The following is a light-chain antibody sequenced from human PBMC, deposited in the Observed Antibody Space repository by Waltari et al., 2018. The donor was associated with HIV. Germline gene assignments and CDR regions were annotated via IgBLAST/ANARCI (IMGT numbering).Light chain of an antibody. J-gene: IGKJ2*01. CDR2: AAS. Sequence: DVQMTQSPSSLSASVGDRVPITCRASQSISSYLNWYQQKPGEAPKLLIYAASSVQSGVPSRFSGSGSGTDFTLTISSLQREDFATYYCQQSYSTPRTFGQGTKLEIK. V-gene: IGKV1-39*01. CDR1: QSISSY. CDR3: QQSYSTPRT.